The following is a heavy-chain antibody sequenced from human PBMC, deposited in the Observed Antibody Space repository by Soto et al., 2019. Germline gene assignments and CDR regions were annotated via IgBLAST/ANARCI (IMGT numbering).Heavy chain of an antibody. CDR1: GFTVSSNY. CDR2: IYSGGST. Sequence: GGSLRLSCAASGFTVSSNYMSWVRQAPGKGLEWVSVIYSGGSTYYADSVKGRFTISRDNSKNTLYLQMNSLRAEDTAVYYCARGGYDLYYYYYYYMDVWGKGTTVTVSS. CDR3: ARGGYDLYYYYYYYMDV. J-gene: IGHJ6*03. V-gene: IGHV3-66*01. D-gene: IGHD5-12*01.